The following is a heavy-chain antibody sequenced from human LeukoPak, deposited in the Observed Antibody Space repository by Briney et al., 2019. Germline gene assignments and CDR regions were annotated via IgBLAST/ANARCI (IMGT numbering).Heavy chain of an antibody. D-gene: IGHD5-12*01. CDR1: GFTFSTYT. CDR3: ASSGYDLDWYFDL. J-gene: IGHJ2*01. V-gene: IGHV3-21*01. CDR2: MSSSGDSI. Sequence: PGGSLRLSCAASGFTFSTYTINWVRQAPGKGLQWVSSMSSSGDSIHLADSVKGRFPISRDSANNSLYLQMNSLGAEDTAVYYCASSGYDLDWYFDLWGRGTLVTVSS.